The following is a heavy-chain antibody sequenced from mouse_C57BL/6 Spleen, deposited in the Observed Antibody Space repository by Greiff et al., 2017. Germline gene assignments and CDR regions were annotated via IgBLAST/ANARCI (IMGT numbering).Heavy chain of an antibody. CDR3: ARDGPWYFDV. V-gene: IGHV3-6*01. CDR1: GYSITSGYY. CDR2: ISYDGSN. J-gene: IGHJ1*03. Sequence: EVKLQESGPGLVKPSQSLSLTCSVTGYSITSGYYWNWIRQFPGNKLEWMGYISYDGSNNYNPSLKNRISITRDTSKNQFFLKLNSVTTEDTATYYCARDGPWYFDVWGTGTTVTVSS.